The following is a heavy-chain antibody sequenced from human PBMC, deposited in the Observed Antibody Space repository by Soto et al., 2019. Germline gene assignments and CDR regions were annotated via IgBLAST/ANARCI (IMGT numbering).Heavy chain of an antibody. CDR3: AKDSGYQLLYYYYYYGMDV. CDR1: GFTFSSYA. Sequence: GGSLRLSCAASGFTFSSYAMSWVRQAPGKGLEWVSAISGSGGSTYCADSVKGRFTISRDNSKNTLYLQMNSLRAEDTAVYYCAKDSGYQLLYYYYYYGMDVWGQGTTVTVSS. D-gene: IGHD2-2*01. V-gene: IGHV3-23*01. CDR2: ISGSGGST. J-gene: IGHJ6*02.